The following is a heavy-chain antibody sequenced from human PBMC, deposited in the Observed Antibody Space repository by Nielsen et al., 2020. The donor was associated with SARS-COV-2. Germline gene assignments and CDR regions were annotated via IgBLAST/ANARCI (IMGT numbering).Heavy chain of an antibody. CDR2: ISYSGST. CDR1: GGSISSYY. CDR3: ALGSNWFDP. Sequence: GSLRLSCTVSGGSISSYYWSWIRQSPGKGLEWLGYISYSGSTNYNPSLSSRVTISLDMSREQFSLNLSSVTAADTAGYYCALGSNWFDPWGQGTLVTVSS. V-gene: IGHV4-59*08. J-gene: IGHJ5*02.